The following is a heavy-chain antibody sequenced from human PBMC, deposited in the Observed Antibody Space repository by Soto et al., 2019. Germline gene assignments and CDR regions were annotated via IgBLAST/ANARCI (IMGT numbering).Heavy chain of an antibody. CDR2: INPNSGDT. J-gene: IGHJ4*02. CDR1: GYTFTGYY. V-gene: IGHV1-2*02. Sequence: QVQLVQSGAEVKKPGASVKVSCKTSGYTFTGYYIHWVRQAPGQGLEWMALINPNSGDTNYGHKFQGRVTLTRDTSINTVYMEVTSLRFDDTAVYYCAEGGLPFEYWGQGTLVTVFS. CDR3: AEGGLPFEY. D-gene: IGHD1-26*01.